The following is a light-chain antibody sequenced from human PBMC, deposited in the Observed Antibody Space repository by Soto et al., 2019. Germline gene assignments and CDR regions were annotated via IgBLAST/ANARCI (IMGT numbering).Light chain of an antibody. Sequence: DIVMPQSPLSLSVTPGEPASISCRSSQSLLHSNGYNYLDWYVQKPGQSPHLLIYLGSNRASGVPERFSGSGSGTDFTLKISRVEAEDFGVYYCMQALQTPRLTFGGGTKVEIK. CDR2: LGS. V-gene: IGKV2-28*01. J-gene: IGKJ4*01. CDR1: QSLLHSNGYNY. CDR3: MQALQTPRLT.